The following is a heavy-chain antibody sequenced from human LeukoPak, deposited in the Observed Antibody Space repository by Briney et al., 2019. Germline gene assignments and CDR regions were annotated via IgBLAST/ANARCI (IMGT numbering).Heavy chain of an antibody. CDR2: INPSGGST. CDR3: ARSSLVPAAMSLYYYYYMDV. CDR1: GYTFTSYY. D-gene: IGHD2-2*01. J-gene: IGHJ6*03. V-gene: IGHV1-46*01. Sequence: ASVTVSCKASGYTFTSYYMHWVRQAPGQGLEWMGIINPSGGSTSYAQKFQGRVTMTRDTSTSTVYMELSSLRSEDTAVYYCARSSLVPAAMSLYYYYYMDVWGKGTTVTVSS.